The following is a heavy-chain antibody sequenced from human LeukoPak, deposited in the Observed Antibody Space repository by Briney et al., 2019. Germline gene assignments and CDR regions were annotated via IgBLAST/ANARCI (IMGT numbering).Heavy chain of an antibody. CDR1: GYTFTGYY. CDR2: INPSGGST. D-gene: IGHD2-21*01. J-gene: IGHJ3*02. Sequence: ASVKVSCKASGYTFTGYYMHWVRQAPGQGLEWMGLINPSGGSTRYAQKFQGRVTMTRDMSTSTVYMELSSLRSEDTAVYYCASSEVISGASGAFDIWGQGTMVTVSS. V-gene: IGHV1-46*01. CDR3: ASSEVISGASGAFDI.